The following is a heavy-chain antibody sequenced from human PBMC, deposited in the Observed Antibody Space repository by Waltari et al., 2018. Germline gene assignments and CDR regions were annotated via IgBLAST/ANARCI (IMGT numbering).Heavy chain of an antibody. D-gene: IGHD2-15*01. Sequence: EVQLLESGGGLVQPGGSLRLSCAASGITFRGYAMSWVRQAPGKGLEWVSFISGGGTGTYYGDSVKGRFTISRDNSKSTVYRQMNSLRAEDTAVYYCARCTGGSCYGFDYWGQGTLVTVSS. V-gene: IGHV3-23*03. CDR2: ISGGGTGT. CDR1: GITFRGYA. J-gene: IGHJ4*02. CDR3: ARCTGGSCYGFDY.